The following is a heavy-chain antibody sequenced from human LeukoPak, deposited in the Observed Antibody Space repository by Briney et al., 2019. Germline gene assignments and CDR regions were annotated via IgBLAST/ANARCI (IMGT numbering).Heavy chain of an antibody. CDR1: GLTPSSDW. J-gene: IGHJ4*02. CDR2: INQDGSEK. CDR3: ARDRGAPGH. Sequence: VGTLRLSPAPSGLTPSSDWMNGGRQAPGKGLEWVATINQDGSEKYCLDSVKGRFTISRDNAKNSLYLQMNSLRAEDTAVYYCARDRGAPGHWGQGTLVTVSS. D-gene: IGHD2-15*01. V-gene: IGHV3-7*01.